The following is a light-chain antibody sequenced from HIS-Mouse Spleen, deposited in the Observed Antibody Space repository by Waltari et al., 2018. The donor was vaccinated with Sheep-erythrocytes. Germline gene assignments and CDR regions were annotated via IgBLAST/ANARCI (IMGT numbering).Light chain of an antibody. V-gene: IGKV1-33*01. CDR2: DAS. CDR3: QQYDNLPYT. J-gene: IGKJ2*01. CDR1: QDISNY. Sequence: DIQMTQSPSSLSASVGDRVTITCQASQDISNYLNWYQQKPGKAPKLLIYDASNVETGVSSRFSGSGSGTDFTFTISSLQPEDIATYYCQQYDNLPYTFGQGTKLEIK.